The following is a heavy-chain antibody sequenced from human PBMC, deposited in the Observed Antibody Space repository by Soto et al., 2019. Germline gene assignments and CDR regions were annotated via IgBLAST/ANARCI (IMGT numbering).Heavy chain of an antibody. CDR2: ISAYNGNT. J-gene: IGHJ6*03. D-gene: IGHD6-6*01. Sequence: QVQLLQSGAEVKKPGASVKVSCKASGYTFTNYGITWVRQAPGQGLEWMGWISAYNGNTHYTQRLQGRVTMTTDTSTCTAYMELKCRESDDTAVYYCARVRQRVGYFYDYMDVWAKGTKVTCSS. CDR3: ARVRQRVGYFYDYMDV. V-gene: IGHV1-18*01. CDR1: GYTFTNYG.